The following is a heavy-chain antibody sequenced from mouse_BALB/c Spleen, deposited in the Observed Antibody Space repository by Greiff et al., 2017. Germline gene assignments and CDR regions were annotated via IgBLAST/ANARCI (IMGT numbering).Heavy chain of an antibody. CDR1: GYTFTSYW. CDR2: INPSNGRT. Sequence: VQLQQPGAELVKPGASVKLSCKASGYTFTSYWMHWVKQRPGQGLEWIGEINPSNGRTNYNEKFKSKATLTVDKSSSTAYMQLSSLTSEDSAVYYCARERGDYWGQGTTLTVSS. V-gene: IGHV1S81*02. J-gene: IGHJ2*01. CDR3: ARERGDY.